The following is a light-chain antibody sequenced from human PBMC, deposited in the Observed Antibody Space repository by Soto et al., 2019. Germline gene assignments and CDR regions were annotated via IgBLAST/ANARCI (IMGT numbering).Light chain of an antibody. CDR2: AAS. V-gene: IGKV1-9*01. CDR1: QGISSY. J-gene: IGKJ4*01. CDR3: QQHNSYPLT. Sequence: EIQLTQAASSLSEKVGDRVTITCRASQGISSYLAWCQQKPGKAPKLLIYAASTLQSGVPSRFSGSGSGTDFTLTISSLQPEDFATYYCQQHNSYPLTFGGGTKVDIK.